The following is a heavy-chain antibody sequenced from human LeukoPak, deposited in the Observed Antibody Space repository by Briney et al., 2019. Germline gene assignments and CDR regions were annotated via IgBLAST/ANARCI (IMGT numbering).Heavy chain of an antibody. V-gene: IGHV1-2*02. J-gene: IGHJ4*02. CDR3: ARDEPDFDY. CDR2: INPNSGGT. CDR1: GYTFTGYY. Sequence: GASVKVSCKASGYTFTGYYMHWARQAPGQGLEWMGWINPNSGGTNYAQKFQGRVTMTRDTSISTAYMELSRLRSDDTAAYYCARDEPDFDYWGQGTLVTVSS.